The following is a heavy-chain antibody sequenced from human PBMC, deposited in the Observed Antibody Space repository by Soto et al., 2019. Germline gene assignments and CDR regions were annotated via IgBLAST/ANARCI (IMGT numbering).Heavy chain of an antibody. CDR3: LNSGSYPVAYWYHGIDV. D-gene: IGHD1-26*01. CDR2: IIGSSGST. Sequence: WGSLRLSCAASGFTFSTYAMSWVRQAPGKGLQWVAAIIGSSGSTYYADSVKGRFTISTDNSKNAPYLQMNSLRAEDTAVYYCLNSGSYPVAYWYHGIDVWGQGTTVTVSS. CDR1: GFTFSTYA. J-gene: IGHJ6*02. V-gene: IGHV3-23*01.